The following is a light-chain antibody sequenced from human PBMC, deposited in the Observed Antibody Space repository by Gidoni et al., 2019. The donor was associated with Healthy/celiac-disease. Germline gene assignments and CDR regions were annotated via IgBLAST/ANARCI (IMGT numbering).Light chain of an antibody. CDR2: GAS. CDR3: QQYNNGPLT. CDR1: QSVSSN. V-gene: IGKV3-15*01. Sequence: KVMTQSPATLSVSPGERVTLSCRASQSVSSNLAWYQQKPGQAPRLLIYGASTRATGIPARFSGSGSGTEFTLTISSLQSEDFAVYYCQQYNNGPLTFGQGTKVDIK. J-gene: IGKJ1*01.